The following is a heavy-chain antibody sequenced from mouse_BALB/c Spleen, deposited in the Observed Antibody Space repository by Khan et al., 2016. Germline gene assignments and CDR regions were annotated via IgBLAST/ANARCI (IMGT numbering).Heavy chain of an antibody. J-gene: IGHJ2*01. CDR3: ARFRSANY. CDR2: IKTYTGEP. D-gene: IGHD6-1*01. CDR1: GYTFTNYG. V-gene: IGHV9-1*02. Sequence: QSELVQSGPELKKPGETVKISCKASGYTFTNYGMNWVKQAPGKGLKWMGWIKTYTGEPTYADDFKGRFVFSLETSASTAYLQINNLKNEDMATYFCARFRSANYWGQGTTLTVSS.